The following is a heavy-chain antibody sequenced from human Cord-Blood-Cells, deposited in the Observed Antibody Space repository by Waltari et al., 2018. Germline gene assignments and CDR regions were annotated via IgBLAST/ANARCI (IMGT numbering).Heavy chain of an antibody. Sequence: QLQLQESGPGLVKPSETLSLTCTVSGGSISSSSYYWGWIRQPPGKGLERIGSIYYSGSTYYNPSLKSRVTISVDTSKNQFSLKLSSVTAADTAVYYCATPFIAAAGTGPFDYWGQGTLVTVSS. D-gene: IGHD6-13*01. J-gene: IGHJ4*02. CDR1: GGSISSSSYY. CDR2: IYYSGST. CDR3: ATPFIAAAGTGPFDY. V-gene: IGHV4-39*01.